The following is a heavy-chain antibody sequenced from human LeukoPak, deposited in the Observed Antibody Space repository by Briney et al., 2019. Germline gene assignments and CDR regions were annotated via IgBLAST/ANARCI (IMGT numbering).Heavy chain of an antibody. CDR1: GFSFSGSA. CDR3: TRWGLSSSWTVPFDS. V-gene: IGHV3-73*01. D-gene: IGHD6-13*01. J-gene: IGHJ4*02. Sequence: TGGSLKLSCAASGFSFSGSAIHWVRQASRKGLKWVGRIRGKADNYATTYAASVKGRFTISRHDSNNTAYLQMNSLTTEDTAVYYCTRWGLSSSWTVPFDSWGQGTLVTVSS. CDR2: IRGKADNYAT.